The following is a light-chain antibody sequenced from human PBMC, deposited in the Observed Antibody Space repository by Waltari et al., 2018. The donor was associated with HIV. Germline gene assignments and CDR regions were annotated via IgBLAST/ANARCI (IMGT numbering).Light chain of an antibody. CDR2: DTS. Sequence: QAVVTQEPSLPVSPGGTVTLTCGPSTGPVPSGPYLSWFQQKPGQAPTTLIFDTSNKHSWTPARFSGSLLGGKAALTLSGAQPEDEAEYYCLLSYSGASWVFGGGTKVTVL. V-gene: IGLV7-46*01. CDR3: LLSYSGASWV. CDR1: TGPVPSGPY. J-gene: IGLJ3*02.